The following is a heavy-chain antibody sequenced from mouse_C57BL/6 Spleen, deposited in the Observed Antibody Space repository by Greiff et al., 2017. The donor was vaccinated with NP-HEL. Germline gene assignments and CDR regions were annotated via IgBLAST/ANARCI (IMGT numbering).Heavy chain of an antibody. CDR2: INYDGSST. D-gene: IGHD3-2*01. CDR1: GFTFSDYY. Sequence: VQLKESEGGLVQPGSSMKLSCTASGFTFSDYYMAWVRQVPEKGLEWVANINYDGSSTYYLDSLKSRFIISRDNAKNILYLQMSSLKSEDTATYYCARGDSATGFAYWGQGTLVTVSA. CDR3: ARGDSATGFAY. V-gene: IGHV5-16*01. J-gene: IGHJ3*01.